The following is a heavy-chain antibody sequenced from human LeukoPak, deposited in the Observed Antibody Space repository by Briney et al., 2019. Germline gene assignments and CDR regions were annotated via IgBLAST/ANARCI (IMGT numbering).Heavy chain of an antibody. CDR3: ARDLGDCSSTSCYYYYYMDV. CDR1: GLTFSSYW. J-gene: IGHJ6*03. D-gene: IGHD2-2*01. CDR2: IKQDGSEK. Sequence: GGSLRLSCAASGLTFSSYWMSWVRQAPGEGREWVANIKQDGSEKYYVDSVKGRFTISRDNAKNSLYLQMNSLRAEDTAVYYCARDLGDCSSTSCYYYYYMDVWGKGTTVTVSS. V-gene: IGHV3-7*01.